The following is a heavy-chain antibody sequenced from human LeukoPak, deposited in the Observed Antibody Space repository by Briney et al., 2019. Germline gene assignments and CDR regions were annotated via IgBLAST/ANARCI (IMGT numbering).Heavy chain of an antibody. CDR3: ARDAYGSGSYYEPQSYYYYGMDV. CDR1: GGSISSYY. Sequence: PSETLSLTCTVPGGSISSYYWTWIRQPAGKGLEWIWRIYTSGSPNYNPSLKSRVNMSVDTSKNQFPLKLSSVTAADTAVYYCARDAYGSGSYYEPQSYYYYGMDVWGQGTTVTVSS. CDR2: IYTSGSP. D-gene: IGHD3-10*01. J-gene: IGHJ6*02. V-gene: IGHV4-4*07.